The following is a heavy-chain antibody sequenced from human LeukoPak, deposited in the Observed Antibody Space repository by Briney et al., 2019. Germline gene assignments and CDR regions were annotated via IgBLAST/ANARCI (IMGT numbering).Heavy chain of an antibody. Sequence: GGSLRLSCAASGFTFSSYEMNWVRQAPGKGLEWVSYISSSGSTIYYADSVKGRSTISRDNAKNSLYLQMNSLRAEDTAVYYCARVLVVLVPAAMDYWGQGTLVTVSS. CDR1: GFTFSSYE. V-gene: IGHV3-48*03. CDR2: ISSSGSTI. J-gene: IGHJ4*02. D-gene: IGHD2-2*01. CDR3: ARVLVVLVPAAMDY.